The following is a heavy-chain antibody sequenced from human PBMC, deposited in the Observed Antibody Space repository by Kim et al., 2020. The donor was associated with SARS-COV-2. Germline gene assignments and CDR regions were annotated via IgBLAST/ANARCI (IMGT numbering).Heavy chain of an antibody. CDR2: IYYSGST. J-gene: IGHJ3*02. CDR3: ARVRTRITMIVVVTDAFDI. Sequence: SETLSLTCTVSGGSISSGDYYWSWIRQPPGKGLEWIGYIYYSGSTYYNPSLKSRVTISVDTSKNQFSLKLSSVTAADTAVYYCARVRTRITMIVVVTDAFDIWGQETMVTVSS. V-gene: IGHV4-30-4*01. CDR1: GGSISSGDYY. D-gene: IGHD3-22*01.